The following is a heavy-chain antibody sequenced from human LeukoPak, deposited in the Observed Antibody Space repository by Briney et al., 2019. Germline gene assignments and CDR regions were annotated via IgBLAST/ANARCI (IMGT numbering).Heavy chain of an antibody. CDR2: VSYDGSDK. V-gene: IGHV3-30-3*01. Sequence: GGSLRLSCAASGFTFSSYVMHCVRQAPGKGLEWVAVVSYDGSDKYYADSVKGRFTISRDNSKNTLYLQMNNLRAEDTAVYYCVPSSAWYLNWFDPWGQRTLVTVSS. J-gene: IGHJ5*02. CDR3: VPSSAWYLNWFDP. CDR1: GFTFSSYV. D-gene: IGHD6-19*01.